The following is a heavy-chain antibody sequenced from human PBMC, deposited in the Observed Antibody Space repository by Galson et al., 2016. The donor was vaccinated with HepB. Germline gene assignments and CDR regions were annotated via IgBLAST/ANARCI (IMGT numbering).Heavy chain of an antibody. V-gene: IGHV1-46*01. CDR3: ARKPHGRTGNTYYYYGMDV. J-gene: IGHJ6*02. CDR1: AYTFTNYY. Sequence: SVKVSCKAPAYTFTNYYIHWVRQAPGQGLEWMGLINPRGDTTTYAQNFQGRVTMTRDTSTSSVHKELSSLRSEDTDVYYCARKPHGRTGNTYYYYGMDVWGQGTTVTLSS. CDR2: INPRGDTT.